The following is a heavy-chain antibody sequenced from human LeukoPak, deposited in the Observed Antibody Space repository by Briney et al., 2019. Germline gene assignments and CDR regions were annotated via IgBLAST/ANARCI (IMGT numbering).Heavy chain of an antibody. CDR3: TYGSGSYFGY. CDR1: GFTLGSYW. Sequence: GGSLRLSCAASGFTLGSYWVRSALPPPGEGLVLVSRINSDASSTSYADSVMGPFTISSDNAKNSVYAQMNSVRDGDTAVYYCTYGSGSYFGYWGQGPLVTVS. D-gene: IGHD3-10*01. V-gene: IGHV3-74*01. CDR2: INSDASST. J-gene: IGHJ4*02.